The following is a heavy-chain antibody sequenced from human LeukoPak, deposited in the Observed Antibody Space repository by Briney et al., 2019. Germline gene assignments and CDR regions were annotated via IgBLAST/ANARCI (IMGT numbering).Heavy chain of an antibody. Sequence: PSETLSLTCAVYGGSFSGYYWSWIRQPPGKGLEWIGEINHSGSTNYNPSLKSRVTISVETSKNQFSLKLSSVTAADTAVYYCARGPSTYRWIQFDYWGQGTLVTVSS. CDR2: INHSGST. D-gene: IGHD5-18*01. CDR1: GGSFSGYY. V-gene: IGHV4-34*01. J-gene: IGHJ4*02. CDR3: ARGPSTYRWIQFDY.